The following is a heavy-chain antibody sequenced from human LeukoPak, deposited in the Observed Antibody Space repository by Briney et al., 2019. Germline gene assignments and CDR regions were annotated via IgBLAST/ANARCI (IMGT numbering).Heavy chain of an antibody. V-gene: IGHV4-59*10. CDR2: ISSSGST. Sequence: PSETLSLTCAVYGGPFSGYFWSWIRQPAGKGLEWIGRISSSGSTNYNPSLKSRVTISVDTSKNQFSLKLSSVTAADTAVYFCARGPYSYDSSGAFDIWGQGTMVTVSS. D-gene: IGHD3-22*01. CDR1: GGPFSGYF. CDR3: ARGPYSYDSSGAFDI. J-gene: IGHJ3*02.